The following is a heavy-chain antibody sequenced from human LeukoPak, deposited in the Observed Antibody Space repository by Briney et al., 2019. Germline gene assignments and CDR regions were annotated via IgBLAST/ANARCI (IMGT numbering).Heavy chain of an antibody. Sequence: SVKVSCKASGGTFSSYAFSWVRQAPGQGLEWMGGIIPIFGTANYAQKFQGRVTITADKSTSTAYMELSSLRSEDTAVYYCARAITMVRGVIIISAFDIWGQGTMVTVSS. V-gene: IGHV1-69*06. D-gene: IGHD3-10*01. CDR1: GGTFSSYA. CDR3: ARAITMVRGVIIISAFDI. J-gene: IGHJ3*02. CDR2: IIPIFGTA.